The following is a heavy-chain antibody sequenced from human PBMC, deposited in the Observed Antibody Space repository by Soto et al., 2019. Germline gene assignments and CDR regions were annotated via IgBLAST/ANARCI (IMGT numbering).Heavy chain of an antibody. J-gene: IGHJ6*02. CDR1: GGSISSYY. Sequence: ETLSLTCTVSGGSISSYYWSWIRQPAGKGLEWIGRIYTSGSTNYNPSLKSRVTMSVDTSKNQFSLKLSSVTAADTAVYYCARVCSGGSCYAGYYYGMDVWGQGTTVTVSS. V-gene: IGHV4-4*07. CDR2: IYTSGST. D-gene: IGHD2-15*01. CDR3: ARVCSGGSCYAGYYYGMDV.